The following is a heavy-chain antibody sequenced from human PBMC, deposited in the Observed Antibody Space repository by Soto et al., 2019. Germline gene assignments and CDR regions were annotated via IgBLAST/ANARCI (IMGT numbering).Heavy chain of an antibody. CDR1: GFTFSSYA. CDR2: ISGSGGST. Sequence: EVQLLESGGDLVQPGGSLRLSCAASGFTFSSYAMNWVRQAPGKGLEWVSTISGSGGSTYYADSVKGRFTISRDNSETTLYLQMNSLRVEDTAVYYCAKDFASYSSGWFAPWGQGTLVTVSS. D-gene: IGHD5-18*01. V-gene: IGHV3-23*01. CDR3: AKDFASYSSGWFAP. J-gene: IGHJ5*02.